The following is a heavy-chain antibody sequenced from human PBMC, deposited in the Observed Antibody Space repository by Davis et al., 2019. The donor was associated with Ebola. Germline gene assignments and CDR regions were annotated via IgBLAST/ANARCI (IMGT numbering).Heavy chain of an antibody. D-gene: IGHD2-21*02. CDR3: ARDDVVVTDNFNY. J-gene: IGHJ4*02. Sequence: SVKVSCKASGYTFTGYYMHWVRQAPGQGLEWMGGIIPILGIANYAQKFQGRVTITADKSTSTAYMELSSLRSEDTAVYYCARDDVVVTDNFNYWGQGTLVTVSS. CDR2: IIPILGIA. CDR1: GYTFTGYY. V-gene: IGHV1-69*10.